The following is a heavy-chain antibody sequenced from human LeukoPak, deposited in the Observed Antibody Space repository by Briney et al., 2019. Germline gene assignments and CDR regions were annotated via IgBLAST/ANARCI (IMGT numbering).Heavy chain of an antibody. Sequence: SETLSLTCTVSGGSISSSSYYWGWIRQPPGKGLEWIGSIYYSGSTYYNPSLKSRVTISVDTSKNQFSLKLSSVTAADTAVYYCARDLGYCTGGVCYRELDSWGQGTLVTVSS. CDR3: ARDLGYCTGGVCYRELDS. J-gene: IGHJ4*02. D-gene: IGHD2-8*02. CDR2: IYYSGST. V-gene: IGHV4-39*02. CDR1: GGSISSSSYY.